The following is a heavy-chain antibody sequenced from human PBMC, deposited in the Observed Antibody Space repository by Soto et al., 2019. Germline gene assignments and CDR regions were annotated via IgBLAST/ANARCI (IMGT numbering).Heavy chain of an antibody. CDR3: ARAGWFAEGYFDV. V-gene: IGHV1-18*04. Sequence: QVQLVQSGAEVEKPGASVKVSCKSSGYTFSSYGINWVRQAPGQGLEWMAWINAGNGHTTYSQKFQGRVTITRDTSARTVYMALRSLRFEDTATYYCARAGWFAEGYFDVWGQGTPVTVSS. J-gene: IGHJ4*02. D-gene: IGHD3-10*01. CDR2: INAGNGHT. CDR1: GYTFSSYG.